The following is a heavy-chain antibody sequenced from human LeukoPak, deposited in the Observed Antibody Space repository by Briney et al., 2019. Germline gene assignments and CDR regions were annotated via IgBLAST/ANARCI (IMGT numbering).Heavy chain of an antibody. V-gene: IGHV3-23*01. Sequence: PGGSLRLSCAASGFTFSSYAMSWVRQAPGQGLEWVSAISGSGGSTYYADSVKGRFTISRDNSKNTLYLQMNSLRAEDTAVYYCAKSSNLRFLESPSEDYWGQGTLVTVSS. CDR1: GFTFSSYA. D-gene: IGHD3-3*01. CDR3: AKSSNLRFLESPSEDY. CDR2: ISGSGGST. J-gene: IGHJ4*02.